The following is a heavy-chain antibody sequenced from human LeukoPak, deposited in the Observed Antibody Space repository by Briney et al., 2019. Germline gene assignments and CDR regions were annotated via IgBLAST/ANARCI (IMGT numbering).Heavy chain of an antibody. J-gene: IGHJ4*02. V-gene: IGHV3-11*01. Sequence: PGGSLRLSCAASGFTVSSNYMSWVRQAPGKGLEWVSYISSSGSTIYYADSVKGRFTISRDNAKNSLYLQMNSLRAEDTAVYYCARVRSGWYFDYWGQGTLVTVSS. CDR1: GFTVSSNY. CDR3: ARVRSGWYFDY. CDR2: ISSSGSTI. D-gene: IGHD6-19*01.